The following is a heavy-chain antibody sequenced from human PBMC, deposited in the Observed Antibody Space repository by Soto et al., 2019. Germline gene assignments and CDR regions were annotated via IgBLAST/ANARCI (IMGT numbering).Heavy chain of an antibody. D-gene: IGHD4-17*01. Sequence: EVQLLESGGDLVQPGRSLRLSCAASGFTFSGYAMSWVRQAPGKGLEWVSVIHGGGNSAYYADSVKGRFTISRDNSKNTLYVQMSRLRGEDTAVYYCAKNRSRVTTSWHFDYWGQGTLVTVSS. CDR2: IHGGGNSA. CDR3: AKNRSRVTTSWHFDY. J-gene: IGHJ4*02. V-gene: IGHV3-23*01. CDR1: GFTFSGYA.